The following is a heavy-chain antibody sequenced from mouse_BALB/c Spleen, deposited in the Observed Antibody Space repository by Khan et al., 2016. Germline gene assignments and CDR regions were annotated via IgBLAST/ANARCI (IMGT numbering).Heavy chain of an antibody. V-gene: IGHV5-17*02. CDR2: ISSGSSDI. CDR1: GFTFSSFG. J-gene: IGHJ2*01. Sequence: EVELVESGGGLVQPGGSRKLSCAAAGFTFSSFGMHWVRQAPEKGLEWVAFISSGSSDIYYADTVKGRFTISRANPKNTLCLQMTSLRSEDTAMYYCGRGDYWGQGTTLPVSS. CDR3: GRGDY.